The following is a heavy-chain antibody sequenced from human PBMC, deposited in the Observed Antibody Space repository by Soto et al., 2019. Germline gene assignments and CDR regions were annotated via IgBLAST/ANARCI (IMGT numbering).Heavy chain of an antibody. Sequence: QVQLQESGPGLVKPSETLSLTCTVSGGSISSYYWSWIRQPPGKGLEWIGDIYYSGSTNYNPSLKSRVTISVDTSKNQFSLKLSSVTAADTAVYYCARARIMITFGGVIATHFDYWGQGTLVTVSS. CDR3: ARARIMITFGGVIATHFDY. J-gene: IGHJ4*02. CDR1: GGSISSYY. D-gene: IGHD3-16*02. CDR2: IYYSGST. V-gene: IGHV4-59*01.